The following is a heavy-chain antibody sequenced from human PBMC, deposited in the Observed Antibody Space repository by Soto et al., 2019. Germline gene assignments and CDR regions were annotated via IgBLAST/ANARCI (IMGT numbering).Heavy chain of an antibody. V-gene: IGHV1-18*01. Sequence: ASVKVSCKASGYTFTSYGISWVRQAPGQGLEWMGWISVYNGKTKYTQKVQGRVTMTTDTSTSTAYMELRSLRSDDTAVYYCARDDYDILTDSIRTTDYGMDVWGQGTTVTVSS. CDR1: GYTFTSYG. J-gene: IGHJ6*02. CDR3: ARDDYDILTDSIRTTDYGMDV. CDR2: ISVYNGKT. D-gene: IGHD3-9*01.